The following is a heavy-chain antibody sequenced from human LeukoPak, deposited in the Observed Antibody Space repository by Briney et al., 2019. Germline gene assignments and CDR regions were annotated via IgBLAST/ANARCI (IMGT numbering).Heavy chain of an antibody. CDR3: ARDRNSIAAAGSDAFDI. D-gene: IGHD6-13*01. CDR2: IYYSGST. CDR1: GGSISSYY. J-gene: IGHJ3*02. Sequence: SETLSLTCTVSGGSISSYYWSWIRQPPGKGREWIGYIYYSGSTNYNPSLKSRVTISVDTSKNQFSLKLSSVTAADTAVYYCARDRNSIAAAGSDAFDIWGQGTMVTVSS. V-gene: IGHV4-59*01.